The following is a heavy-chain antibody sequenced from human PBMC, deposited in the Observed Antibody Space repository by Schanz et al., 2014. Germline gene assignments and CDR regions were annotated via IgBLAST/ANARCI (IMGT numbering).Heavy chain of an antibody. CDR2: IYSSGSR. CDR1: GFTVSNSY. CDR3: ARSQGVMRLYYGVDV. J-gene: IGHJ6*02. Sequence: EVQLLESGGGLVQPGGSLRLSCAASGFTVSNSYIHWVRQAPGKGLEWVSTIYSSGSRYYADSVRGRFTISRNNSMNTVYLQMNSRRSDDAAVYYCARSQGVMRLYYGVDVWGQGTPVTVSS. V-gene: IGHV3-53*04. D-gene: IGHD3-16*01.